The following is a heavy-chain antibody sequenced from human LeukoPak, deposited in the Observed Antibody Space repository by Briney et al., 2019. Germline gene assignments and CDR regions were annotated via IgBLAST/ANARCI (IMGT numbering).Heavy chain of an antibody. Sequence: QSGGSLRLSCAASGFTFSSYWMHWVRQAPGKGLVWDSRIKSDGSTRYADSVKGRFTISRDNAKNTVSLQMTSLRAEDTGVYYCARAPSEIGGYYPEYFRHWGQGTLVIVSS. CDR2: IKSDGST. J-gene: IGHJ1*01. CDR3: ARAPSEIGGYYPEYFRH. CDR1: GFTFSSYW. D-gene: IGHD3-22*01. V-gene: IGHV3-74*01.